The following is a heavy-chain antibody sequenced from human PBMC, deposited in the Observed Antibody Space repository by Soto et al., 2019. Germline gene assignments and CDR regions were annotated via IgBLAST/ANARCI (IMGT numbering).Heavy chain of an antibody. CDR3: AAVPVLRFLKWLPAYFDY. CDR1: GFMFTRSA. CDR2: LVVGSGNT. J-gene: IGHJ4*02. V-gene: IGHV1-58*01. Sequence: SVMVSCKTSGFMFTRSAVQWVRQARGQRLEWIGWLVVGSGNTHYAQHFQERVTLTRDMSTGTAYMELSSLRSEDTAVYYCAAVPVLRFLKWLPAYFDYWGQGTLVTVSS. D-gene: IGHD3-3*01.